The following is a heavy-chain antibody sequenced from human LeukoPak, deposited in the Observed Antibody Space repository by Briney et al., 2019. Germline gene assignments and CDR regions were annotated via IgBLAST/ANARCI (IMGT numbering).Heavy chain of an antibody. D-gene: IGHD4-17*01. Sequence: GGSLRLSCAASGLTFSSYAMNWVRQAPGKGLEWVSAISASGASTSYADSVRGRFTISRDNSKNTLFMQMNSLRAEDTAIYYCAKCFRTTVTTVDYWGQGTLVTVSS. CDR2: ISASGAST. J-gene: IGHJ4*02. CDR3: AKCFRTTVTTVDY. CDR1: GLTFSSYA. V-gene: IGHV3-23*01.